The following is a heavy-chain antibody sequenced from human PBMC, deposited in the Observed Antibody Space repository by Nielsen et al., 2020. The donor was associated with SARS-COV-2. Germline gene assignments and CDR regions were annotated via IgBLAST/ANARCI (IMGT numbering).Heavy chain of an antibody. Sequence: ASVKVSCKASGYTFTSYYMHWVRQAPGQGLEWMGRINPNSGGTNYAQKFQGRVTMTRDTSISTAYIELSRLRSDDTAVYYCARVAAAGTYYYYYYMDVWGKGTTVTVSS. D-gene: IGHD6-13*01. CDR2: INPNSGGT. V-gene: IGHV1-2*06. CDR1: GYTFTSYY. CDR3: ARVAAAGTYYYYYYMDV. J-gene: IGHJ6*03.